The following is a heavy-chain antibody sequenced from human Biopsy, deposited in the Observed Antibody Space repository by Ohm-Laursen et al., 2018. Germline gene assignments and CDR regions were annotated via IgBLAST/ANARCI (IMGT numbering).Heavy chain of an antibody. Sequence: TLSLTCTVSDGSINSYYWNWIRQPPGKRLEWIGNIYYSGSTNFNPSLKSRVTISVDASKNQFSLKLISVTAADTAVYFCARGSSYGYDFDYWGQGTLVAVSS. J-gene: IGHJ4*02. CDR1: DGSINSYY. D-gene: IGHD5-18*01. CDR3: ARGSSYGYDFDY. V-gene: IGHV4-59*01. CDR2: IYYSGST.